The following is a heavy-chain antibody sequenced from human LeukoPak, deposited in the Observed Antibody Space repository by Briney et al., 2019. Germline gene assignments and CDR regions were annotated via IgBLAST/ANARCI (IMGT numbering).Heavy chain of an antibody. CDR3: ARLAIVGLFDY. CDR1: GYSFTSYW. CDR2: IYPGDSDT. V-gene: IGHV5-51*01. Sequence: GESMQISCQGSGYSFTSYWIGWVRELPGKGQERMGIIYPGDSDTRYSPSFQGQVTISADKSISTAYLQWSSLKASDTAMYYCARLAIVGLFDYWGQGTLVTVSS. J-gene: IGHJ4*02. D-gene: IGHD1-26*01.